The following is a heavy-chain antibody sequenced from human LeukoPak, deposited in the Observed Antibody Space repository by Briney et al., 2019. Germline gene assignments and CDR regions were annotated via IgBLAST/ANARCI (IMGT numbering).Heavy chain of an antibody. CDR3: ARAEDSGYDFEAFDI. CDR1: GYTFTSYA. V-gene: IGHV1-3*01. CDR2: INAGNGNT. J-gene: IGHJ3*02. D-gene: IGHD5-12*01. Sequence: ASVKVSCKASGYTFTSYAMHWVRQAPGQRLEWMGWINAGNGNTKYSQKFQGRVTITRDTSASTAYMELSSLRSEDTAVYYCARAEDSGYDFEAFDIWGQGTMVTVSS.